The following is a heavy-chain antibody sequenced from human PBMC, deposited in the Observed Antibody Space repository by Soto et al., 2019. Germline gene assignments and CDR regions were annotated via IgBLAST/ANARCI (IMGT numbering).Heavy chain of an antibody. D-gene: IGHD3-22*01. CDR1: GGSISSGGYY. CDR3: ARGDLPYYYDSSGYYFDY. V-gene: IGHV4-31*03. CDR2: IYYSGST. J-gene: IGHJ4*02. Sequence: SETLSLTCTVSGGSISSGGYYWSWIRQHPGKGLEWIGYIYYSGSTYYNPSLKSRVTISVDTSKNQFSLKLSSVTAADTAVYYCARGDLPYYYDSSGYYFDYWGQGTLVTVSS.